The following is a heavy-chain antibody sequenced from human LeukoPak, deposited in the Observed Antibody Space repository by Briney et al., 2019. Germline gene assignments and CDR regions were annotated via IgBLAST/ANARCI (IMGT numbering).Heavy chain of an antibody. Sequence: SVKASCKASGGTFSSYAISWVRQAPGQGLEWMGGIIPIFGTANYVQKFQGRVTITTDESTSTAYMELSSLRSEDTAVYYCARAYDWTRYYFDYWGQGTLVTVSS. CDR3: ARAYDWTRYYFDY. CDR2: IIPIFGTA. D-gene: IGHD3-16*01. V-gene: IGHV1-69*05. CDR1: GGTFSSYA. J-gene: IGHJ4*02.